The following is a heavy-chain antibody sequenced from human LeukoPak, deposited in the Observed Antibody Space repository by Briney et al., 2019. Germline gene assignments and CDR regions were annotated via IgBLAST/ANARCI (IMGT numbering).Heavy chain of an antibody. CDR3: ARVYYSSSYDYWYFDL. CDR1: GGSFSGY. V-gene: IGHV4-34*01. Sequence: PSETLSLTCAVYGGSFSGYWSWIRQPPGKGLEWIGEITHRGRTNYNPSLKSRVTISVDTSKNQFSLKLSSVTAADTAVYYCARVYYSSSYDYWYFDLWGRGTLVTVSS. D-gene: IGHD6-13*01. CDR2: ITHRGRT. J-gene: IGHJ2*01.